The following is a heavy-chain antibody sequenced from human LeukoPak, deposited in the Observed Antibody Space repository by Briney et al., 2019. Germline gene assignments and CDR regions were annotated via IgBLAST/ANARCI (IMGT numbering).Heavy chain of an antibody. D-gene: IGHD3-10*01. J-gene: IGHJ4*02. CDR1: GYTFTGYY. Sequence: ASVKVSCKAPGYTFTGYYMHWVRQAPGQGLEWMGWINPNSGGTNYAQKFQGWVTMTRDTSISTAYMELSRLRSDDTAVYYCARDDGSGTSGFDYWGQGTLVTVSS. CDR3: ARDDGSGTSGFDY. V-gene: IGHV1-2*04. CDR2: INPNSGGT.